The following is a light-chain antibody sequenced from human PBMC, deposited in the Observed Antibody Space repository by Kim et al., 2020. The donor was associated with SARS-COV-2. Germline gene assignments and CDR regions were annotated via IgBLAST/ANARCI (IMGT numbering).Light chain of an antibody. CDR1: QSVSNY. Sequence: LSPGERATLFCRASQSVSNYLAWYQQKPGQAPRLLIYDSSNRAAGIPARFSGSGSGTDFTLTISNLEPEDFAVYYCQQRNFWPLTFGGGTKVDIK. V-gene: IGKV3-11*01. J-gene: IGKJ4*01. CDR3: QQRNFWPLT. CDR2: DSS.